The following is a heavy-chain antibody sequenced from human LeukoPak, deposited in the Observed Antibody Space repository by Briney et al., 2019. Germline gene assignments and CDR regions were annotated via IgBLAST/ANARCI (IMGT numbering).Heavy chain of an antibody. Sequence: PGGSLRLSCAASGFTFSSYSMNWVRQAPGKGLEWVSSISSSSSYIYYADSVKGRFTISRDNAKNSLYLQMNSLRAEDTAVYYCARDSGFGELLYYYYGMDVWGQGTTVTVSS. CDR1: GFTFSSYS. V-gene: IGHV3-21*01. CDR3: ARDSGFGELLYYYYGMDV. CDR2: ISSSSSYI. D-gene: IGHD3-10*01. J-gene: IGHJ6*02.